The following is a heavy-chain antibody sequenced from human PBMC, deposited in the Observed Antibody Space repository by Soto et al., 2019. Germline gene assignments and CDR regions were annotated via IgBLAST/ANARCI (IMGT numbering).Heavy chain of an antibody. V-gene: IGHV4-59*01. J-gene: IGHJ5*02. CDR2: IYYSGST. Sequence: SETLSLTCTVSGGSISSYYWSWIRQPPGKGLEWIGYIYYSGSTNYNPSLKSRVTISVDTSKNQFSLKLSSVTAADTAVYYCAREGFHDFWSGYRNWFDPWGQGTLVTVS. CDR3: AREGFHDFWSGYRNWFDP. CDR1: GGSISSYY. D-gene: IGHD3-3*01.